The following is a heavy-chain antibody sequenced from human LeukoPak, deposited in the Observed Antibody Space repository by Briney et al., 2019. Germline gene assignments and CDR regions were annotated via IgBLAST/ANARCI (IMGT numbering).Heavy chain of an antibody. D-gene: IGHD3-10*01. Sequence: PSETLSLTCTVSGGSISSNSYYWGWIRQPPGEGLEWFGTIYYTGSTFYNPPLKSRVTISVDASKNQFSLKLSSVTAADTAVYYCARDAHSTPFGYWGQGTLVTVSS. CDR1: GGSISSNSYY. CDR2: IYYTGST. CDR3: ARDAHSTPFGY. J-gene: IGHJ4*02. V-gene: IGHV4-39*07.